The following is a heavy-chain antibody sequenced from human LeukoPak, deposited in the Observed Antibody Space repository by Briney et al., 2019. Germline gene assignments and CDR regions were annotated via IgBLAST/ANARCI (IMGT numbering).Heavy chain of an antibody. D-gene: IGHD2/OR15-2a*01. CDR1: GGSFSGYY. V-gene: IGHV4-34*01. CDR2: INHSGST. CDR3: ATYYGYYAFDI. J-gene: IGHJ3*02. Sequence: SETLSLTCAVYGGSFSGYYWSWIRQPPGKGLEWIGEINHSGSTNYNPSLQSRVTISVDTSKNQFSLKLSSVTAADTAVYYCATYYGYYAFDIWGQGTMVTVSS.